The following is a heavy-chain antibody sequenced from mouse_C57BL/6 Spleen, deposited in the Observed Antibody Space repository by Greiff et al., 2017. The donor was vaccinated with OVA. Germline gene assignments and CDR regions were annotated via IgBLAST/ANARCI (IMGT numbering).Heavy chain of an antibody. CDR1: GYTFTSYW. CDR3: ARSNISMITTGAMDY. D-gene: IGHD2-4*01. Sequence: LPQPGAELVRPGSSVKLSCKASGYTFTSYWMHWVKQRPIQGLEWIGNIDPSDSETHYNQKFKDKATLTVDKSSSTAYMQLSSLTSEDSAVYYCARSNISMITTGAMDYWGQGTSVTVSS. CDR2: IDPSDSET. J-gene: IGHJ4*01. V-gene: IGHV1-52*01.